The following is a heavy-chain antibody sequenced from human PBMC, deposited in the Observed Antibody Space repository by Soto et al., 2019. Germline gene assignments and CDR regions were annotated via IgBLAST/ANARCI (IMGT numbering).Heavy chain of an antibody. CDR2: ITPSTGDV. CDR3: ANGGGGPAPLTWEPPGI. Sequence: QMQLVQSGAEVKKTASSVKISCKASGFTFTYRYLHWVRQAPGQALEWMGWITPSTGDVNYPQKFQERLTTTTNRSMSTVYMELTSLPSEDSAMYFCANGGGGPAPLTWEPPGIWGPGTLVIFSS. V-gene: IGHV1-45*02. J-gene: IGHJ4*02. D-gene: IGHD1-26*01. CDR1: GFTFTYRY.